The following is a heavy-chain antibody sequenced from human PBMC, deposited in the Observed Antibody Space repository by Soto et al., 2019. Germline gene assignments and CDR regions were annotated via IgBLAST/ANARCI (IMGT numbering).Heavy chain of an antibody. J-gene: IGHJ3*02. CDR3: ASVWECSGGSCSYAFDI. V-gene: IGHV1-46*02. CDR1: GYTFNSYY. CDR2: INPSGGST. Sequence: GASLKVSCKASGYTFNSYYMHWVRQAPGQGLEWMGIINPSGGSTSYAQKFQGRVTMTRDTSTSTVYMELSSLRSEDTAVYYCASVWECSGGSCSYAFDIWRQGTMVTVSS. D-gene: IGHD2-15*01.